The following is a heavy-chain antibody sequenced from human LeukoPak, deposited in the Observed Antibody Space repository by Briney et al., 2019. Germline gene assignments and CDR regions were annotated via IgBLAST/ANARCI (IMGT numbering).Heavy chain of an antibody. J-gene: IGHJ4*02. Sequence: GGSLRLSCAASGFTFSSYELNWVRQAPGKGLEWVSYVSSSGSTIYYADSVKGRFTISRDNTKNSLYLQMDSLRAEDTAVYYCARASFTGYSSGLIDYWGQGTLVTVSS. D-gene: IGHD6-19*01. V-gene: IGHV3-48*03. CDR1: GFTFSSYE. CDR3: ARASFTGYSSGLIDY. CDR2: VSSSGSTI.